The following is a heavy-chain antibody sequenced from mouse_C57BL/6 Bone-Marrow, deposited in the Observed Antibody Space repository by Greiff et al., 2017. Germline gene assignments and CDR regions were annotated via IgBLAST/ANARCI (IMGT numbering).Heavy chain of an antibody. D-gene: IGHD1-1*01. CDR1: GYAFSSSW. Sequence: QVQLQQSGPELVKPGASVKISCKASGYAFSSSWMNWVKQRPGKGLEWIGRIYPGDGDTNYKGKFKGKATLTADKSSSTAYMQLSSLTSEDSAVYFCARESLFLFDYWGQGTTLTVSS. J-gene: IGHJ2*01. CDR2: IYPGDGDT. V-gene: IGHV1-82*01. CDR3: ARESLFLFDY.